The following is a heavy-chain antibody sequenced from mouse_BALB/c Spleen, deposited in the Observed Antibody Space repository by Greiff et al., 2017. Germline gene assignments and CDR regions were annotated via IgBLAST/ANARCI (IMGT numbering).Heavy chain of an antibody. CDR1: GFNIKDTY. Sequence: DVKLQESGAELVKPGASVKLSCTASGFNIKDTYMHWVKQRPEQGLEWIGRIDPANGNTKYDPKFQGKATITADTSSNTAYLQLSSLTSEDTAVYYCARVDYDGYFDYWGQGTTLTVSS. J-gene: IGHJ2*01. D-gene: IGHD2-4*01. CDR2: IDPANGNT. V-gene: IGHV14-3*02. CDR3: ARVDYDGYFDY.